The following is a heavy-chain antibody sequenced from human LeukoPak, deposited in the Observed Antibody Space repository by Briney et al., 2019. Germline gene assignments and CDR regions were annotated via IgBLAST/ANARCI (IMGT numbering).Heavy chain of an antibody. Sequence: GGSLRLSCAASGFTVSNAWMSWVRQAPGKGLEWVGHIKHETDGGTTDYAAPVKGRFTISRYDSKNTLYLQLNSLKLEDTAVYYCTTDKDSGDFGLDYWGQGTLVTVSS. D-gene: IGHD4-17*01. CDR1: GFTVSNAW. CDR3: TTDKDSGDFGLDY. V-gene: IGHV3-15*01. J-gene: IGHJ4*02. CDR2: IKHETDGGTT.